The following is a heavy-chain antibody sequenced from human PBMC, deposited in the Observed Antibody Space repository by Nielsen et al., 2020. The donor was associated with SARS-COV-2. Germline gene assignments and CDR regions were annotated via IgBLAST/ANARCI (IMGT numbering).Heavy chain of an antibody. CDR2: IKSKTDGGTT. Sequence: GALKISCAASGFTFSNAWMSWVRQAPGKGLEWVGRIKSKTDGGTTDYAAPVKGRFTISRDDSKNTLYLQMNSLKTEDTAVYYCTTDWIVGATTYDYWGQGTLVTVSS. V-gene: IGHV3-15*01. CDR3: TTDWIVGATTYDY. D-gene: IGHD1-26*01. CDR1: GFTFSNAW. J-gene: IGHJ4*02.